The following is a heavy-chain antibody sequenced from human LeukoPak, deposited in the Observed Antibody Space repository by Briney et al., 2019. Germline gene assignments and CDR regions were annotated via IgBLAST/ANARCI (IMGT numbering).Heavy chain of an antibody. D-gene: IGHD2-2*01. CDR1: GESITTHY. V-gene: IGHV4-59*11. Sequence: PSETLSLSCTVSGESITTHYWTWIRQPPGKGLEWIGYVYDTGSTDYNPSLKSRVTISVDTSKNQFSLRLNSVTAADTAIYYCARERIAMRAFDSWGQGTLVTVSS. J-gene: IGHJ4*02. CDR3: ARERIAMRAFDS. CDR2: VYDTGST.